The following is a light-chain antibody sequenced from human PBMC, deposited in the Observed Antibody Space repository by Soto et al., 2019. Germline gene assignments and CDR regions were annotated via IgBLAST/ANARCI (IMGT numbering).Light chain of an antibody. Sequence: SYELTQAPSVSVAPGQTARITCGGTNIGSKSVHWYQQTPGQAPVLVVYDDYARPSGIPERFSGSNSGNTATLTISRVEAGDEADYYCQVWDTSSEPVIFGGGTKLTVL. CDR3: QVWDTSSEPVI. CDR1: NIGSKS. J-gene: IGLJ2*01. V-gene: IGLV3-21*02. CDR2: DDY.